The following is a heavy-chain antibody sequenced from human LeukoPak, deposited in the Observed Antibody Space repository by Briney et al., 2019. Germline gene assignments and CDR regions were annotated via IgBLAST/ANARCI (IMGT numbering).Heavy chain of an antibody. Sequence: SQTLSLTCTVSGGSISSGGYYWSWIRRHPGKGLEWIGYIYYSGSTYYNPSLKSRVTISVDTSKNQFSLKLSSVTAADTAVYYCARERSWFGELQYYYYYMDVWGKGTTVTVSS. CDR1: GGSISSGGYY. CDR3: ARERSWFGELQYYYYYMDV. D-gene: IGHD3-10*01. CDR2: IYYSGST. J-gene: IGHJ6*03. V-gene: IGHV4-31*03.